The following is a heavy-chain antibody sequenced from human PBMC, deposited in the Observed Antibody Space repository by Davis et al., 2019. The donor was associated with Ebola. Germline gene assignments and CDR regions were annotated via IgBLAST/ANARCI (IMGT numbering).Heavy chain of an antibody. V-gene: IGHV3-23*01. Sequence: GGSLRLSCATSTFTFRTYAMSWVRQAPGKGLDWVSTISANSDYTYYADSVKGRFTISRDNSRKILYLQMNSLRAEETAVYYCARCSGGTSWDYYYGMDVWGQGTTVTVSS. J-gene: IGHJ6*02. CDR3: ARCSGGTSWDYYYGMDV. D-gene: IGHD2-15*01. CDR1: TFTFRTYA. CDR2: ISANSDYT.